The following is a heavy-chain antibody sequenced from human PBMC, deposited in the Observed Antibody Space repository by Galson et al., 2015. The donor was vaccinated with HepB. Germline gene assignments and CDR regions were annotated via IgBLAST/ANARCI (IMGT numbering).Heavy chain of an antibody. D-gene: IGHD2-21*01. V-gene: IGHV1-69*13. CDR1: GGTFSSYA. CDR2: IIPIFGTA. Sequence: SVKVSCKASGGTFSSYAISWVRQAPGQGLEWMGGIIPIFGTANYAQKFQGRVTITADESTSTAYMELSSLRSEDTAVYYCARAPGDAYCGGDCYSQYFQHWGQGTLVTVSS. J-gene: IGHJ1*01. CDR3: ARAPGDAYCGGDCYSQYFQH.